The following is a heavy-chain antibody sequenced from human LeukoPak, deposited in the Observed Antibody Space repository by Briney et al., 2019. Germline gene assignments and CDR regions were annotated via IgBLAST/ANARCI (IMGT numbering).Heavy chain of an antibody. Sequence: ASVKVSCKASGYTFTDYYLHWLRQAPGQGLEWMGWVIPNSGATTYAQKFQGKVTMTRDTSINTAYMELRSLRSDDTAVYYCARDLHIVVVVAATPAGFDPWGQGTLVTVSS. J-gene: IGHJ5*02. CDR1: GYTFTDYY. CDR2: VIPNSGAT. D-gene: IGHD2-15*01. CDR3: ARDLHIVVVVAATPAGFDP. V-gene: IGHV1-2*02.